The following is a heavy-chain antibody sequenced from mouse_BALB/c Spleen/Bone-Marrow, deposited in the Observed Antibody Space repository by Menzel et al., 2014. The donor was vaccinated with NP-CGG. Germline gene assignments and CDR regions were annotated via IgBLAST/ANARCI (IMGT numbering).Heavy chain of an antibody. J-gene: IGHJ2*01. CDR2: IDPASGNT. V-gene: IGHV14-3*02. CDR1: GFNIKDTY. Sequence: EVQRVESGAELVKPGASVKLSCTASGFNIKDTYMHWVKQRPEQGLEWIGRIDPASGNTKYDPKFQGKATITADTSSNTAYLQLSSLTSEDTAVYYCARGYYDYDLDYWGQGTTLTVSS. CDR3: ARGYYDYDLDY. D-gene: IGHD2-4*01.